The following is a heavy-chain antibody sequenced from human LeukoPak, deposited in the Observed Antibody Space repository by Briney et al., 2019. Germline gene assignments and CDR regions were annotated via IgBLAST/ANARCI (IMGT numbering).Heavy chain of an antibody. CDR1: GFTFSSYA. V-gene: IGHV3-64*01. Sequence: GESLRLSCAASGFTFSSYAMHWVRQAPGKGLEYVSAISSNGGSTYYANSVKGRFTISRDNSKNTLYLQMGSLRAEDMAVYYCAREPEWGATDYWGQGTLVTVSS. CDR2: ISSNGGST. J-gene: IGHJ4*02. CDR3: AREPEWGATDY. D-gene: IGHD1-26*01.